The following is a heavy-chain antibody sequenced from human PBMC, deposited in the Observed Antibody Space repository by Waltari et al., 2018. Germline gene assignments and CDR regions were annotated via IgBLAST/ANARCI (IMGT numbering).Heavy chain of an antibody. V-gene: IGHV4-34*01. Sequence: QVQLQQWGAGLLKPSETLSLTCAVYGGSFSGYYWSWIRQPPGKGLEWIGEINHSGSTNDNPSLKSRVTISVDTSKNQFSLKLSSVTAADTAVYYCARGWGLYRSSSAPPNYWGQGTLVTVSS. CDR2: INHSGST. CDR3: ARGWGLYRSSSAPPNY. J-gene: IGHJ4*02. CDR1: GGSFSGYY. D-gene: IGHD6-13*01.